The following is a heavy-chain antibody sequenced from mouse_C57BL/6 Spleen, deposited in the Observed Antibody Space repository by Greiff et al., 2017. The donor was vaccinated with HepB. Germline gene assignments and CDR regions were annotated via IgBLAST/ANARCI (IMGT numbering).Heavy chain of an antibody. Sequence: EVKLMESGAELVRPGASVKLSCTASGFNIKDDYMHWVKQRPEQGLEWIGWIDPENGDTEYASKFQGKATITADTSSNTAYLQLSSLTSEDTAVYYCKIYDYDEGYWGQGTTLTVSS. J-gene: IGHJ2*01. CDR2: IDPENGDT. CDR3: KIYDYDEGY. D-gene: IGHD2-4*01. V-gene: IGHV14-4*01. CDR1: GFNIKDDY.